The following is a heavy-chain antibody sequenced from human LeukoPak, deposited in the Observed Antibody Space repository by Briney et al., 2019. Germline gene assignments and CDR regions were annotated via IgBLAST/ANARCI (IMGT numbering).Heavy chain of an antibody. Sequence: GGSLRLSCEASGVTFSSYVMSWVRQAPGKGPEWVSGISGSGGGTYHADSVKGRFAISRDNSKNTLYLQMNSLRAEDTAVYYCVQEGPRDLAFDIWGQGTKVTVSS. CDR1: GVTFSSYV. D-gene: IGHD5-24*01. J-gene: IGHJ3*02. CDR2: ISGSGGGT. V-gene: IGHV3-23*01. CDR3: VQEGPRDLAFDI.